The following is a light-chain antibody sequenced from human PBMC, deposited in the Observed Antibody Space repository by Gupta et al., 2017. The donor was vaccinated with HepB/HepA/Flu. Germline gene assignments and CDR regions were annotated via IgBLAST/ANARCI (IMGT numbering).Light chain of an antibody. CDR2: EVS. J-gene: IGLJ2*01. Sequence: SPLTQPPSASGSPGQSVTNSCTGTSSDVGGDNSVSWYQQHPVKAPKLMIYEVSQRPTGVPARFSGSKSGNTASLTVSGRQDEEEADYYSISDAGSNNLQFGGGTKLTVL. CDR3: ISDAGSNNLQ. CDR1: SSDVGGDNS. V-gene: IGLV2-8*01.